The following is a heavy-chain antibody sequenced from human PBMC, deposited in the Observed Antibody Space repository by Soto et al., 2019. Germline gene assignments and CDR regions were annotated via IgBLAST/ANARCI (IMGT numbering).Heavy chain of an antibody. V-gene: IGHV4-30-2*01. Sequence: SETLSLTCAVSGGSISSGGYSWSWIRQPPGKGLEWIGYIYHSGSTYYNPSLKSRVTISVDRSKNQFSLKLSSVTAADTAVYYCARARTPTNYYFDYWGQGTLVTVSS. D-gene: IGHD1-1*01. CDR1: GGSISSGGYS. CDR3: ARARTPTNYYFDY. J-gene: IGHJ4*02. CDR2: IYHSGST.